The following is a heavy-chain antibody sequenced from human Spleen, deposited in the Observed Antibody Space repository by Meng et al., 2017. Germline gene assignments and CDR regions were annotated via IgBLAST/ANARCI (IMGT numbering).Heavy chain of an antibody. J-gene: IGHJ6*02. CDR2: IDSSGRTK. CDR1: GFVFSTYE. Sequence: GESLKISCAGSGFVFSTYEMIWVRQAPGKGLEWVSYIDSSGRTKYYADSVKGRFTISRDNAKNSLYLQMNSLRAEDTAVYYCARDLRYGMDVWGQGTTVTVSS. CDR3: ARDLRYGMDV. V-gene: IGHV3-48*03.